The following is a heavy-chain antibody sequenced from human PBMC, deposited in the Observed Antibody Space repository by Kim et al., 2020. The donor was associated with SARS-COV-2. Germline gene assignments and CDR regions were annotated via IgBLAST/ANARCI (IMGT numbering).Heavy chain of an antibody. V-gene: IGHV3-23*01. J-gene: IGHJ3*02. D-gene: IGHD3-3*01. CDR1: GFTFSSYA. CDR3: AKEGPLGFLEWSRSPEVAKPRTRTRLRDAFDI. Sequence: GGSLRLSCAASGFTFSSYAMSWVRQAPGKGLEWVSAISGSGGSTYYADSVKGRFTISRDNSKNTLYLQMNSLRAEDTAVYYCAKEGPLGFLEWSRSPEVAKPRTRTRLRDAFDIWGQGTMVTVSS. CDR2: ISGSGGST.